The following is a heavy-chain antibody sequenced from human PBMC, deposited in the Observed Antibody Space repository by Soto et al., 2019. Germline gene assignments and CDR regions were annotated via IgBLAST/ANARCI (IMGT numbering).Heavy chain of an antibody. Sequence: PGGSLRLSCAASGFTFSSYSMNWVRQAPGKGLEWVSSISSSSSYIYYADSVKGRFTISRDNAKNSLYLQMNSLRAEDTAVYYCARDLFKWLXGIQLSSSETVYYGMDVWGQGTTVTVSS. CDR3: ARDLFKWLXGIQLSSSETVYYGMDV. CDR2: ISSSSSYI. J-gene: IGHJ6*02. CDR1: GFTFSSYS. D-gene: IGHD5-18*01. V-gene: IGHV3-21*01.